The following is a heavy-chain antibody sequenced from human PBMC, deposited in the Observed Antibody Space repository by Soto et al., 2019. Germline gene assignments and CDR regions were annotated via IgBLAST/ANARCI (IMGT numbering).Heavy chain of an antibody. J-gene: IGHJ5*02. CDR1: GFTFSSYS. Sequence: EVQLVESGRGLVKPGGSLRLSCAASGFTFSSYSMNWVRQAPGKGLEWVSYISSSSSYIYYADSVKGRFTISRDNAKNSLYLQMNSLRAEDTAVYYCARDTYFYGSGSYGPWGQGTLVTVSS. CDR2: ISSSSSYI. CDR3: ARDTYFYGSGSYGP. V-gene: IGHV3-21*01. D-gene: IGHD3-10*01.